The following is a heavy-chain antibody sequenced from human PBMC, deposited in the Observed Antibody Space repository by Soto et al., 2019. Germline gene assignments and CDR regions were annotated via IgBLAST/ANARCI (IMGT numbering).Heavy chain of an antibody. D-gene: IGHD6-6*01. J-gene: IGHJ4*02. CDR2: IIPIFGTA. CDR1: GGTFSSYA. V-gene: IGHV1-69*06. Sequence: SVKVSCKASGGTFSSYAISWVRQAPGQGLEWMGGIIPIFGTANYAQKFQGRVTITADKSTSTAYMELSSLRSEDTAVYYCARENYSSSDPFDYWGQGTLVTVYS. CDR3: ARENYSSSDPFDY.